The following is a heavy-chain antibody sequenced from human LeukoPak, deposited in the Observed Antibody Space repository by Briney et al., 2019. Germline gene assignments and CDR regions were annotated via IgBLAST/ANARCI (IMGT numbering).Heavy chain of an antibody. D-gene: IGHD3-22*01. V-gene: IGHV3-23*01. CDR2: VWPKNDKT. J-gene: IGHJ4*02. Sequence: PAGGSLRLSCVASGFTFSGYSMGWVRQAPGRGLEWVSFVWPKNDKTYYADSVRGRFTISRDNSKNTLYLQMDSLRAEDTAVYYCAREVVAAAEYWGQGTLVTVSS. CDR3: AREVVAAAEY. CDR1: GFTFSGYS.